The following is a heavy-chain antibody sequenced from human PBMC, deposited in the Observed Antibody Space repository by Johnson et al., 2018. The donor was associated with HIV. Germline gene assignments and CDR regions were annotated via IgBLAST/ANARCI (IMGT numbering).Heavy chain of an antibody. V-gene: IGHV3-7*01. Sequence: VQLVESGGGLVQPGGSLRLSCAVSGFTFSSNWMSWVRQAPGKGLEWVANIKQDGSDKNYVDSVKGRFTISRDNSKNTLYLQMNSLRAEDTAVYYCAREYYYDSSGYNAFDIWGQGTMVTVSS. CDR2: IKQDGSDK. J-gene: IGHJ3*02. D-gene: IGHD3-22*01. CDR3: AREYYYDSSGYNAFDI. CDR1: GFTFSSNW.